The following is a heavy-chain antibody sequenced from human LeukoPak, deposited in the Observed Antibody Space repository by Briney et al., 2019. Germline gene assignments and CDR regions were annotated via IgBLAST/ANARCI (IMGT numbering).Heavy chain of an antibody. Sequence: SETLSLTCTGSSGSISNYYWSWIRQPPGKGLEWIGYIHYSGSTNYNPSLKSRVTISADTSKNQFSLKLSSVTAADTALYYCARGVYDYVWGSYDYWGQGSLVIVSS. CDR2: IHYSGST. CDR3: ARGVYDYVWGSYDY. V-gene: IGHV4-59*01. J-gene: IGHJ4*02. CDR1: SGSISNYY. D-gene: IGHD3-16*01.